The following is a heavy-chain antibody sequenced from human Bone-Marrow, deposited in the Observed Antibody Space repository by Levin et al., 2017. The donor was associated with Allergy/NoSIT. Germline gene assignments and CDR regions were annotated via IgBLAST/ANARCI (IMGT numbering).Heavy chain of an antibody. V-gene: IGHV3-30-3*01. CDR3: ARVGNYYDSSGYYL. CDR2: ISYDGSNK. D-gene: IGHD3-22*01. CDR1: GFTFSSYA. Sequence: GGSLRLSCAASGFTFSSYAMHWVRQAPGKGLEWVAVISYDGSNKYYADSVKGRFTISRDNSKNTLYLQMNSLRAEDTAVYYCARVGNYYDSSGYYLWGQGTLVTVSS. J-gene: IGHJ4*02.